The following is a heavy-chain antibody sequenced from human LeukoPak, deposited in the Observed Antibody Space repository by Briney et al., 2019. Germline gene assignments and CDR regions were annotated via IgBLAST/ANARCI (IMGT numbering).Heavy chain of an antibody. J-gene: IGHJ6*04. CDR3: ARDSYGMDV. V-gene: IGHV4-61*01. CDR2: IYYSGST. Sequence: PSETLSRTCTVSGGSVSSGSYYWSWIRQPPGKGLEWIGYIYYSGSTNYNPSLKSRVTISVDTSKNQFSLKLSSVTAADTAVYYCARDSYGMDVWGKGTTVTVSS. CDR1: GGSVSSGSYY.